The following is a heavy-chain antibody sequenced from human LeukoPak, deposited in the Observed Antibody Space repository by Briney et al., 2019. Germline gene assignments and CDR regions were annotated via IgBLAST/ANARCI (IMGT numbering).Heavy chain of an antibody. CDR1: GGSMSDHY. CDR3: ARHFRRDYPDSGSSQYFHYIDV. D-gene: IGHD3-10*01. Sequence: PSGTLSLTCAVSGGSMSDHYWSWIRQSPGMTLEWIGYIYATGSTNYNPSPKSRGTISVDTSKNHFSLRLSSVTAADTAVYYCARHFRRDYPDSGSSQYFHYIDVWGKGTTVTVSS. V-gene: IGHV4-4*09. CDR2: IYATGST. J-gene: IGHJ6*03.